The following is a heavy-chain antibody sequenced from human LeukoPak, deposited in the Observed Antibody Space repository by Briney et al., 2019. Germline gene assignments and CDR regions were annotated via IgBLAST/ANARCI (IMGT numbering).Heavy chain of an antibody. CDR1: GFTFSSYW. V-gene: IGHV3-23*01. J-gene: IGHJ3*02. D-gene: IGHD2-2*01. CDR3: AILVVPADDAFDI. CDR2: ISGSGGST. Sequence: GGSLRLSCAASGFTFSSYWMSWVRQAPGKGLEWVSAISGSGGSTYYADSVKGRFTIPRDNSKNTLYLQMNSLRAEDTAVYYCAILVVPADDAFDIWGQGTMVTVSS.